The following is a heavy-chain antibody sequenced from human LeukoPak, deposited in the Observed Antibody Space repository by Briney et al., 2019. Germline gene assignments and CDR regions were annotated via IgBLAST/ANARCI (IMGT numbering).Heavy chain of an antibody. CDR3: ASLRGYSYGYKGEYYFEY. D-gene: IGHD5-18*01. J-gene: IGHJ4*02. Sequence: SETLSLTCTVSGGSISSYYWSWIRQPPGKGLEWIGYIYYSGSTNYNPSLKSRVTISVDTSKNQFSLKLSSVTAADTAVYYCASLRGYSYGYKGEYYFEYWGQGTL. V-gene: IGHV4-59*01. CDR1: GGSISSYY. CDR2: IYYSGST.